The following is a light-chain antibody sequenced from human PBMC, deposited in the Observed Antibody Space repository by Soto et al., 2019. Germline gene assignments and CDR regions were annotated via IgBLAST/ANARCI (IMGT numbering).Light chain of an antibody. CDR2: QVS. V-gene: IGLV2-14*01. CDR1: SSDVGGYYY. CDR3: SSYTSSNTFYV. J-gene: IGLJ1*01. Sequence: QSALTQPASVSGSPGQSITISCTGTSSDVGGYYYVSWYQHHPGKAPKLMIYQVSNRPSGVSNRFSGSKSGSTASLTISGLQAEDEADYYCSSYTSSNTFYVFGTGTKV.